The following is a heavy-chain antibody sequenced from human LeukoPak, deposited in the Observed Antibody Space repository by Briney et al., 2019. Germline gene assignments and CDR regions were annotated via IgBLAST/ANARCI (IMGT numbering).Heavy chain of an antibody. CDR1: GGSVSSSSYY. D-gene: IGHD3-10*01. CDR3: ARGRHYGSGSYSPYYYYGMDV. Sequence: PSETLSLTCPVSGGSVSSSSYYWGWIRQPPGKRLEWIGTIYYSGSTYYNPSLKSRVTISVDTSKNQFSLKLSSVTAADTAVYYCARGRHYGSGSYSPYYYYGMDVWGQGTTVTVSS. V-gene: IGHV4-39*07. J-gene: IGHJ6*02. CDR2: IYYSGST.